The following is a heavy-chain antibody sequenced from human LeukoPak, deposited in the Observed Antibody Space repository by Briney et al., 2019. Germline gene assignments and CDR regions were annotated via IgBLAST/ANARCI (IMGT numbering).Heavy chain of an antibody. CDR1: GGSISSGGYY. V-gene: IGHV4-31*03. CDR2: IYYSGST. J-gene: IGHJ4*02. D-gene: IGHD3-3*01. CDR3: ARAVASFGVVIDY. Sequence: SETLSLTCTVSGGSISSGGYYWSWIRQHPGKGLEWIGYIYYSGSTYYNPSLKSRVTISVDTSKNQFSLKLNSVTAADTAVYYCARAVASFGVVIDYWGQGTLVAVSS.